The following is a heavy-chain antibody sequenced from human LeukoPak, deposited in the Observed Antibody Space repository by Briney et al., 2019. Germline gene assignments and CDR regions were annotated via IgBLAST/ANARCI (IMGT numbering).Heavy chain of an antibody. CDR3: ARDLSGCSGGSCYSGYFDL. CDR1: GGSISSSSYY. Sequence: SETPSLTCTVSGGSISSSSYYWGWIRQPPGKGLEWIGSIYYSGSTYYNPSLKSRVTISVDTSKNQFSLKLSSVTAADTAVYYCARDLSGCSGGSCYSGYFDLWGRGTLVTVSS. V-gene: IGHV4-39*07. D-gene: IGHD2-15*01. J-gene: IGHJ2*01. CDR2: IYYSGST.